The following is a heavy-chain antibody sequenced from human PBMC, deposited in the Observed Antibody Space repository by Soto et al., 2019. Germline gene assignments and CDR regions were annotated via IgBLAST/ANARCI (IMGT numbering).Heavy chain of an antibody. CDR2: FDPEDGET. J-gene: IGHJ4*02. Sequence: ASVKVSCKVSGYTLTELSMHWVRQAPGKGLEWMGGFDPEDGETIYAQKFQGRVTMTEDTSTDTAYMELSSLRSEDTAVYYCATVGCSGGSCYLLDYWGQGTLVTVSS. V-gene: IGHV1-24*01. CDR3: ATVGCSGGSCYLLDY. CDR1: GYTLTELS. D-gene: IGHD2-15*01.